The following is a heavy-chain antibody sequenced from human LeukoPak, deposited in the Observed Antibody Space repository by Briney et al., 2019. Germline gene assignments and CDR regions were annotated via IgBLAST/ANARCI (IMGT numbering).Heavy chain of an antibody. Sequence: GGSLRLSCAASGFTFSSYSMNWVRQAPGKGLEWVSSISSSSSYIYYADSVKGRFTISRDNAKNSLYLQMNSLRAEDTAVYYCARDQYDTWSRRGNFDSWGQGTLVIVSS. CDR2: ISSSSSYI. CDR1: GFTFSSYS. J-gene: IGHJ4*02. CDR3: ARDQYDTWSRRGNFDS. D-gene: IGHD3-3*01. V-gene: IGHV3-21*01.